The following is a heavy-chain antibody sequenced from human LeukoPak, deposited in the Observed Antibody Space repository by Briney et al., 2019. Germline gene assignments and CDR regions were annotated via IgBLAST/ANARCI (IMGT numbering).Heavy chain of an antibody. CDR1: GFTFSSYA. Sequence: GGSLRLSCAASGFTFSSYAMSWVRQAPGKGLEWVSAISGSGGSTYYADSVKGRFTISRDNAKNSLYLQMNSLRAEDTAVYYCARGYNWNDVSAFDIWGQGTMVTVSS. V-gene: IGHV3-23*01. J-gene: IGHJ3*02. D-gene: IGHD1-20*01. CDR2: ISGSGGST. CDR3: ARGYNWNDVSAFDI.